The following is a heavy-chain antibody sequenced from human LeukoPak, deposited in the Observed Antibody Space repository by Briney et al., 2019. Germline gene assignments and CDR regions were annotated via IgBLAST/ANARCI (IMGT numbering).Heavy chain of an antibody. CDR2: INHSGST. CDR1: GGSFSGYY. D-gene: IGHD3-22*01. CDR3: ARHRVFYYDNSGYLDC. Sequence: SETLSLTCAVYGGSFSGYYWSWIRQPPGKGLEWIGEINHSGSTNYNPSLKSRVTISVDTSKNQFSLKLSSVTAADTAVYYCARHRVFYYDNSGYLDCWGQGTLVTVSS. J-gene: IGHJ4*02. V-gene: IGHV4-34*01.